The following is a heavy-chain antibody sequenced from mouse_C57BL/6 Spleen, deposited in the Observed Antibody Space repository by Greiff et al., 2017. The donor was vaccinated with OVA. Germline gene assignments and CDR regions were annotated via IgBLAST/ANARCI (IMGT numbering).Heavy chain of an antibody. J-gene: IGHJ4*01. D-gene: IGHD3-3*01. V-gene: IGHV1-69*01. Sequence: QVQLQQPGAELVMPGASVKLSCKASGYTFTSYWMHWVKQRPGQGLEWIGEIDPSDSYTNYNQKFKGKSTLTVDKSSSTAYMQLSSLTSEDSAVYYCARSRARGYAMDDWGQGTSVTVSS. CDR3: ARSRARGYAMDD. CDR2: IDPSDSYT. CDR1: GYTFTSYW.